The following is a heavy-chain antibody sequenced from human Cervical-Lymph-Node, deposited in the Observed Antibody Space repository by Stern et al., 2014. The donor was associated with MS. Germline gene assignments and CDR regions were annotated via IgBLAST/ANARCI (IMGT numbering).Heavy chain of an antibody. D-gene: IGHD6-19*01. CDR3: ARHDRYSTGWSSFDY. CDR1: GYRFPFHW. CDR2: IYPGDSDT. Sequence: EVQLVESGAEVKKPGESLRISCKASGYRFPFHWIGWVRQLPGKGPEWMGLIYPGDSDTRYSPSFQGQVTISADKSINTAYLQWTSLKASDTAMYYCARHDRYSTGWSSFDYWGQGAMVTVSS. J-gene: IGHJ4*02. V-gene: IGHV5-51*01.